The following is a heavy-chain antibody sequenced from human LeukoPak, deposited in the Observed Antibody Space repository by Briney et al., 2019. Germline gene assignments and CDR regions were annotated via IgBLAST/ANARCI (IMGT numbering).Heavy chain of an antibody. V-gene: IGHV1-46*01. CDR3: ARTAARRFDY. CDR2: INPTGGST. Sequence: ASVKVSCKASGYTFPSYFMHWVRQAPGQGLEWMGIINPTGGSTTYAQEFQGRVTMTRDTSTSTVYMELSSLRSDDTAVYYCARTAARRFDYWGQGTLVTVSS. CDR1: GYTFPSYF. J-gene: IGHJ4*02. D-gene: IGHD6-6*01.